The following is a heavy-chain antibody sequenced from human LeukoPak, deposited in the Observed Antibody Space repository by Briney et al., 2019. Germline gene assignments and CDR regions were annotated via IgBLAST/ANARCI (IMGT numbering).Heavy chain of an antibody. V-gene: IGHV4-39*01. CDR2: IYYSGST. CDR1: GGSISSSSYY. J-gene: IGHJ4*02. CDR3: ARLVDSSAYYDGTFDY. Sequence: PSETLSLTCTVSGGSISSSSYYWGWIRQPPGQGLEWIGSIYYSGSTYYDPSLKSRVTISVDTSKNQFSLKLSSVTAADTAVYYCARLVDSSAYYDGTFDYWGQGTLVTVSS. D-gene: IGHD3-22*01.